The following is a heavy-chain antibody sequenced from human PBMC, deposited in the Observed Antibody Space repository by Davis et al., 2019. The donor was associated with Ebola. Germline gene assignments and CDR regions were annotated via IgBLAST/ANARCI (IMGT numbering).Heavy chain of an antibody. D-gene: IGHD5-18*01. V-gene: IGHV4-59*02. CDR2: MFYSQGS. Sequence: GSLRLSCAASGFSVSANYMIWVRQAPGKGLEWVGYMFYSQGSNYNPSLKSRVTISADTSKNEVSLKLTSVTAADTATYYCVGGYNFDFWGQGALVIVSS. CDR3: VGGYNFDF. J-gene: IGHJ4*02. CDR1: GFSVSANY.